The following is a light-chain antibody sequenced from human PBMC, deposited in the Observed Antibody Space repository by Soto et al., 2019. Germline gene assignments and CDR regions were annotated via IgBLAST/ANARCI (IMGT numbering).Light chain of an antibody. CDR2: YNN. Sequence: QSVQTQPPSASGTAGQVVTISCSGGDSNIGSNSVYWYQHLPRMAPKLLIYYNNQRPSGVPDRFSGSRSGTSASLAIVGLRSEDEAVYYCAAWDASLSACVFGNGTKVTVL. V-gene: IGLV1-47*02. J-gene: IGLJ1*01. CDR1: DSNIGSNS. CDR3: AAWDASLSACV.